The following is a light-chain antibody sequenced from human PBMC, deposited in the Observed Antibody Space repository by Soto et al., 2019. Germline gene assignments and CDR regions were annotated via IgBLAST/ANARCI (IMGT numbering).Light chain of an antibody. J-gene: IGKJ1*01. V-gene: IGKV3-20*01. Sequence: EIVLTQSPGTLSLSPGDRATLSCRASETVTGKYLAWYQQKAGQAPRLLIFAASNRATGIPDRFSGSGSGKDFTLTIHRLEPEDFAVYFCQQYSSPPQTFGQGTKVEIK. CDR3: QQYSSPPQT. CDR2: AAS. CDR1: ETVTGKY.